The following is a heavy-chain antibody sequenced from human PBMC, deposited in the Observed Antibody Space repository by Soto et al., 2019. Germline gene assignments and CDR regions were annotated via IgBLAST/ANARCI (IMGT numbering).Heavy chain of an antibody. CDR2: IAHDGSNA. V-gene: IGHV3-30-3*01. J-gene: IGHJ6*02. CDR3: ARGDREDILVVVGARPGEYGTDI. D-gene: IGHD2-15*01. Sequence: QVQLVESGGGVVQPGGSLRLSCAASGFTFRNHAMHWVRQAPGKGLECLAVIAHDGSNAFYRDSVKARFTVSRDNSKNTLYLYMSSLSSEDTGVYYCARGDREDILVVVGARPGEYGTDIWGQGTTVIVSS. CDR1: GFTFRNHA.